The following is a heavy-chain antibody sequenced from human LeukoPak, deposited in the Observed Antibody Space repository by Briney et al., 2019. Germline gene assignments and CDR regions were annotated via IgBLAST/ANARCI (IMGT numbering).Heavy chain of an antibody. CDR3: AKLIAVAGTDDY. Sequence: PGGSLRLSCAASGFTFSSYAMSWVRQAPGKGLEWVSSISDTGDSTYYADSVKGRFTISRGNSKNTLYLQMNSLRAEDTAVYYCAKLIAVAGTDDYWGQGTLVTVSS. CDR1: GFTFSSYA. D-gene: IGHD6-19*01. J-gene: IGHJ4*02. V-gene: IGHV3-23*01. CDR2: ISDTGDST.